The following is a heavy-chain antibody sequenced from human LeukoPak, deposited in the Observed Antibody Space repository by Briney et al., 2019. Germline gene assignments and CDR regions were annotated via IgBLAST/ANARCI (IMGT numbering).Heavy chain of an antibody. J-gene: IGHJ4*02. CDR2: ISRSSTSI. V-gene: IGHV3-21*01. CDR3: ARETYYYDSSLGY. Sequence: GGSLRLSCAASGFTFSDYSMKWIRQAPGKGLEWVSSISRSSTSIDYADSVKGRFTISRDNAKNSLYLQMNSLRAEDTAVYYCARETYYYDSSLGYWGQGTLVTVSS. CDR1: GFTFSDYS. D-gene: IGHD3-22*01.